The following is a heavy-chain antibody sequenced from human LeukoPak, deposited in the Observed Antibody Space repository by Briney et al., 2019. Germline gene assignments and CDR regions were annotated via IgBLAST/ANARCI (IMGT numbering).Heavy chain of an antibody. CDR3: TTTSSWYAFDI. CDR1: GFSFSDYA. Sequence: GGSLRLSCAASGFSFSDYAMNWVRQAPGKGLEWVSYITTSSGTIYYADSVKGRFTISRDNAKNSLYLQMNSLRAEDTAVYYCTTTSSWYAFDIWGQGTMVTVSS. J-gene: IGHJ3*02. CDR2: ITTSSGTI. V-gene: IGHV3-48*04. D-gene: IGHD6-13*01.